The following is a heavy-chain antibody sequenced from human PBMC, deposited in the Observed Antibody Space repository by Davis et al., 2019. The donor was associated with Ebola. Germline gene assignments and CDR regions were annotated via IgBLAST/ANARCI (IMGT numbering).Heavy chain of an antibody. J-gene: IGHJ6*04. CDR2: IKQDGSEK. Sequence: GGSLRLSCAASGFTFSSYWMSWVRQAPGKGLEWVANIKQDGSEKYYVDSVKGRFTISRDNSKNTLYLQMNSLRAEDTAVYYCARDITMVRGVNYYYYGMDVWGEGTTVTVSS. CDR1: GFTFSSYW. V-gene: IGHV3-7*01. D-gene: IGHD3-10*01. CDR3: ARDITMVRGVNYYYYGMDV.